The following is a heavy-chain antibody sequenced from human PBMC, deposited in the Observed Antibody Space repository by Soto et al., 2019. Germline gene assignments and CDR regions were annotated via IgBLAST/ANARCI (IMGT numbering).Heavy chain of an antibody. CDR1: GGSFRGYS. D-gene: IGHD2-2*01. CDR2: VNHSGST. V-gene: IGHV4-34*01. J-gene: IGHJ6*02. Sequence: PSETLSLTCAVYGGSFRGYSWTWIRQPPGKGLEWIGEVNHSGSTYYSPSLMSRVTLSIDTSKNQFSLKLSSVTAADTAVYYCARGRQGTPAALFKRAGDYSMDVWGQGTTVTVSS. CDR3: ARGRQGTPAALFKRAGDYSMDV.